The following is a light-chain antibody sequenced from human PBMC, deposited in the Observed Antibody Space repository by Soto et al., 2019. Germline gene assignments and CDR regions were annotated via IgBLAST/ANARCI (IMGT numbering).Light chain of an antibody. Sequence: DIQMTQSPSTLSASVGDRVTITCRASQSNSSWLAWYQQKPGKAPKRLIYKASSLESGVPSRFSGSGSGTEFTLTISSLQPDDFATYYCQQYDSFSLTFGGGTKVEIK. V-gene: IGKV1-5*03. J-gene: IGKJ4*01. CDR3: QQYDSFSLT. CDR2: KAS. CDR1: QSNSSW.